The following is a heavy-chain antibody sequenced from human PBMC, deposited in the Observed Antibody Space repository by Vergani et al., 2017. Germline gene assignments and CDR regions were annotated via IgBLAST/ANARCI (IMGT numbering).Heavy chain of an antibody. V-gene: IGHV4-59*01. CDR1: GGSISSYY. J-gene: IGHJ4*02. CDR2: IYYSGST. Sequence: QVQLQESGPGLVKPSETLSLTCTVSGGSISSYYWSWIRQPPGKGLEWIGYIYYSGSTNYNPSLKSRVTISVDTSKNQFSLKLSSVTAADTAVYYCARDRHGGSYTYYFDYWGQGTLVTVSS. CDR3: ARDRHGGSYTYYFDY. D-gene: IGHD1-26*01.